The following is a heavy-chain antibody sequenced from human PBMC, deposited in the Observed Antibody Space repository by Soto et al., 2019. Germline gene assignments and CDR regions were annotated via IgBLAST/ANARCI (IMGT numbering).Heavy chain of an antibody. J-gene: IGHJ4*02. CDR1: GGTFSNHY. CDR3: ARESAGFFWSGYYPFDY. Sequence: SATLSLTFAFYGGTFSNHYWSWIRQPTGEGLEWIGEVNHSGNTNYNPSLKSRVTIFVDTSKNQFSLKLNSLTAADTAVYYCARESAGFFWSGYYPFDYWGPGTLVTVSS. V-gene: IGHV4-34*01. D-gene: IGHD3-3*01. CDR2: VNHSGNT.